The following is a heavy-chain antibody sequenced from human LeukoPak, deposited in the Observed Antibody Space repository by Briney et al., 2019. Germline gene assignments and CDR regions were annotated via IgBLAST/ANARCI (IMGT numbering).Heavy chain of an antibody. J-gene: IGHJ4*02. Sequence: GGSLRLSCAASGFTFSSYAMSLVRQAPGKGLEWVSAISGSGGSTYYADSVKGRFTISRDNSKNTLYLQMNSLRAEDTAVYYCAKGSLLWFGELSSYDYWGQGTLVTVSS. CDR3: AKGSLLWFGELSSYDY. V-gene: IGHV3-23*01. D-gene: IGHD3-10*01. CDR1: GFTFSSYA. CDR2: ISGSGGST.